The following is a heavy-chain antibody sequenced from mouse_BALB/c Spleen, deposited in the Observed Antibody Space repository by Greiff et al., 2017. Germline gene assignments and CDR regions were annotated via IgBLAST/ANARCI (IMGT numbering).Heavy chain of an antibody. V-gene: IGHV5-9-3*01. Sequence: EVQLVESGAGLVKPGGSLKLSCAASGFTFSSYDMSWVRQTPENRLEWVATISSGGSYTYYPDSVKGRFTISRDNAKNTLYLQMNSLRSEDTAMYYCARHDNSGYYFDYWGQGTTLTVSS. D-gene: IGHD3-2*01. CDR2: ISSGGSYT. CDR3: ARHDNSGYYFDY. J-gene: IGHJ2*01. CDR1: GFTFSSYD.